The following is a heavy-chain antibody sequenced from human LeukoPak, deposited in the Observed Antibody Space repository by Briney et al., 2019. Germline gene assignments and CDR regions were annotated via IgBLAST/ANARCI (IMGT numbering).Heavy chain of an antibody. V-gene: IGHV3-11*01. CDR1: GFTFSDYY. J-gene: IGHJ4*02. Sequence: GGSLRLSCAASGFTFSDYYMSWIRQAPGKGLEWVSYISSSGSTIYYADSVKGRLTVSRDNAKNSLYLQMNSLRAEDTAVYYCARRINYYDSSGYYPSDYWGQGTLVTVSS. D-gene: IGHD3-22*01. CDR3: ARRINYYDSSGYYPSDY. CDR2: ISSSGSTI.